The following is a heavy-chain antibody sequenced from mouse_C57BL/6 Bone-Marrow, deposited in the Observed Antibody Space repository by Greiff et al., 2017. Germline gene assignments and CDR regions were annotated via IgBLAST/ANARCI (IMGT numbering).Heavy chain of an antibody. Sequence: QVQLQQSGAELVNPGASVKLSCKASGYIFTEYTIHWVKQRSGQGLEWIGWFYPGSGSIKYNERFKDKATLTADKSSNTVYMELSRLTSEDSAVYFCARHERYYDYEGYFDYWGQGTTITVSS. CDR3: ARHERYYDYEGYFDY. J-gene: IGHJ2*01. V-gene: IGHV1-62-2*01. D-gene: IGHD2-4*01. CDR1: GYIFTEYT. CDR2: FYPGSGSI.